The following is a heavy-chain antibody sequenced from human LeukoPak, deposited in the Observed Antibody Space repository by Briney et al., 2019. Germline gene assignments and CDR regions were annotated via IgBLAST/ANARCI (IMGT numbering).Heavy chain of an antibody. CDR2: ISGSGGST. CDR3: ARVPTDPSEPLPPHAFDI. Sequence: GGSLRLSCAASGFTFRSFVMSWVRQAPGKGLEWVSTISGSGGSTFLADSVKGRFTISRDNSKNTLYLQMNSLRAGDTALYYCARVPTDPSEPLPPHAFDIWGQGTMVTVSS. V-gene: IGHV3-23*01. D-gene: IGHD1-1*01. J-gene: IGHJ3*02. CDR1: GFTFRSFV.